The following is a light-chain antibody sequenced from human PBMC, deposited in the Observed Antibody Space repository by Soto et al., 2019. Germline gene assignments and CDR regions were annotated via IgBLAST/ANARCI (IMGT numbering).Light chain of an antibody. V-gene: IGKV1-33*01. J-gene: IGKJ2*01. CDR2: DAS. CDR1: QDISNY. CDR3: QQYDTLPFDT. Sequence: DIQMTQSPSSLSASVGDRVTITCQASQDISNYLNWYQQKPGKAPKLLIYDASNLETGVPSRFSGSGSGTDFTFTISRLQPEDIATYYCQQYDTLPFDTFGQGTKLEIK.